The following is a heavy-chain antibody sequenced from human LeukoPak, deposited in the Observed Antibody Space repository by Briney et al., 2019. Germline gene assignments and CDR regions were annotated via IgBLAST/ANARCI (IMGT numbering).Heavy chain of an antibody. Sequence: SETLSLTCAVYGGPFSGYYWSWIRQPPGKGLEWIGEINHSGSTNYNPSLKSRVTISVDTSKNQFSLKLSSVTAADTAAYYCARGFKRGWFIYWGQGTLVTVSS. V-gene: IGHV4-34*01. J-gene: IGHJ4*02. D-gene: IGHD6-19*01. CDR1: GGPFSGYY. CDR3: ARGFKRGWFIY. CDR2: INHSGST.